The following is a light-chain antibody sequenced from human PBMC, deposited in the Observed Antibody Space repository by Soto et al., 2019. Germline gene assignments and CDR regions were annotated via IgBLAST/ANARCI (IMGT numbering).Light chain of an antibody. CDR3: QQSSNWPMT. J-gene: IGKJ4*01. Sequence: EIVLTQSPVTLSLSPGERATLSCRASQSVSSFLAWYQQRPGQAPRLLIYDASNRATGIPARFSGSGSGTDFTLTISSLEPEDFAIYYCQQSSNWPMTFGGGTKVAIK. CDR1: QSVSSF. CDR2: DAS. V-gene: IGKV3-11*01.